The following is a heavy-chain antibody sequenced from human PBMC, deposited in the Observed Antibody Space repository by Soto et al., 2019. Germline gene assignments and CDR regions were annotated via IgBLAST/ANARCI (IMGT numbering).Heavy chain of an antibody. D-gene: IGHD3-10*01. CDR3: ARVGFLDY. CDR2: INEDGSER. CDR1: GFTFSTYW. Sequence: EVQLVESGGGLVQPGGSLRLSCAASGFTFSTYWMSWVRQTPGKGLEWVANINEDGSERYYVDSVKGRFTISRDNAKNSLYLQMNIMRGEDTHVYYCARVGFLDYWGQGTLVHVSS. V-gene: IGHV3-7*05. J-gene: IGHJ4*02.